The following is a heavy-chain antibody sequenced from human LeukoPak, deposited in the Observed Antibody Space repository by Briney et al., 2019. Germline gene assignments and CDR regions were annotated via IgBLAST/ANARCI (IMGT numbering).Heavy chain of an antibody. D-gene: IGHD2-15*01. Sequence: PSETLSLTCTVSGYSISSGYYWGWIRQPPGKGLEWIGSIYHSGSTYYNPSLKSRVTISVDTSKNQFSLKLSSVTAADTAVYYCARESHCSGGSCYSDPVFDYWGQGTLVTVSS. CDR1: GYSISSGYY. CDR2: IYHSGST. CDR3: ARESHCSGGSCYSDPVFDY. V-gene: IGHV4-38-2*02. J-gene: IGHJ4*02.